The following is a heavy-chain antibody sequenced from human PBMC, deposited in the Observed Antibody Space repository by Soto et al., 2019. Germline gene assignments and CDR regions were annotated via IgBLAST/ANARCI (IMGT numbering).Heavy chain of an antibody. J-gene: IGHJ6*02. CDR3: ARGGYYDISAGYQKPYYYYGMDV. CDR1: GFTFSSYG. V-gene: IGHV3-33*01. CDR2: IWYDGSNK. D-gene: IGHD3-9*01. Sequence: QVQLVESGGGVVQPGRSLRLSCAASGFTFSSYGMHWVRQAPGKGLEWVAVIWYDGSNKYYADSVKGRFTISRDNSKNPLYLKMNSLRAEDTAVYYWARGGYYDISAGYQKPYYYYGMDVWGQGTTVTVSS.